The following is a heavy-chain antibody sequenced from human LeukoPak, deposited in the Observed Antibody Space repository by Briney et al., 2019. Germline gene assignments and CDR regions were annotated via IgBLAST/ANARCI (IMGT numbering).Heavy chain of an antibody. D-gene: IGHD2-15*01. V-gene: IGHV3-30-3*01. CDR1: GFTFSSYA. Sequence: PGGSLRLSCAASGFTFSSYAMHWVRQAPGKGLEWVAVISYDGSNKYYADSVKGRFTISRDNSKNTPYLQMNSLRAEDTAVYYCAKDQCSGGSCFYFDYWGQGTLVTVSS. CDR3: AKDQCSGGSCFYFDY. J-gene: IGHJ4*02. CDR2: ISYDGSNK.